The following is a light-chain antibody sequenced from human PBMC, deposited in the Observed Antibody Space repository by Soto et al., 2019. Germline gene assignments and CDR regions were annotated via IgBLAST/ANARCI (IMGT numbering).Light chain of an antibody. CDR2: EVS. CDR1: SSDVGGYNY. CDR3: RSYAGSNPYV. J-gene: IGLJ1*01. V-gene: IGLV2-8*01. Sequence: QSVLTQPPSASGSPGQSVTISCTGTSSDVGGYNYVSWYQQHPGKAPKLMIYEVSKRPSGVPDRFSGSKSGNTASLTVSGLQAEDEADYYCRSYAGSNPYVFGTGTKLTVL.